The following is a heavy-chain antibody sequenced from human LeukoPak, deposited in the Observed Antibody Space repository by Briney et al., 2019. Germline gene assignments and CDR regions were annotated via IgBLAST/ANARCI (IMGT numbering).Heavy chain of an antibody. J-gene: IGHJ4*02. Sequence: SETLSLTCTVSGGSISSYYWSWIRQPPRKGLEWIGYIHYTGSTNYNPSLKSRVTISVDTSKNQFSLKLSSVTAADTAVYYCARDVGATPGYFDYWGQGTLVTVSS. D-gene: IGHD1-26*01. CDR1: GGSISSYY. CDR2: IHYTGST. V-gene: IGHV4-59*01. CDR3: ARDVGATPGYFDY.